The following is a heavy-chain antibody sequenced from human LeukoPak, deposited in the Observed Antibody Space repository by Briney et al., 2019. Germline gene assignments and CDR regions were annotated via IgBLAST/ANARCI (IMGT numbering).Heavy chain of an antibody. V-gene: IGHV3-23*01. CDR3: ASTKYYYGSGKLYYFDY. CDR2: ISGSGGST. Sequence: PGGSLRLSCAASGFTFSSYVMHWVRQAPGKGLEWVSAISGSGGSTYYADSVKGRFTISRDNSKNTLYLQMNSLRAEDTAVYYCASTKYYYGSGKLYYFDYWGQGTLVTVSS. J-gene: IGHJ4*02. CDR1: GFTFSSYV. D-gene: IGHD3-10*01.